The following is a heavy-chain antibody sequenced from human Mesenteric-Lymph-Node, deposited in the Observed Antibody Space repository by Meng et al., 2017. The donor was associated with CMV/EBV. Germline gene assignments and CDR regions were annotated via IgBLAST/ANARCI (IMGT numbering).Heavy chain of an antibody. CDR3: ARGGDGSGSYWRNWFDA. J-gene: IGHJ5*02. Sequence: SETLSLTCTVTGGSIGRDDYYWTWIRQPPGKGPEWIGYIFYSGSTDYNPSLRSRVTISADSSRNQFSLRLTSVTAADTAVYHCARGGDGSGSYWRNWFDAWGQGTLVTVSS. CDR1: GGSIGRDDYY. D-gene: IGHD3-10*01. CDR2: IFYSGST. V-gene: IGHV4-30-4*08.